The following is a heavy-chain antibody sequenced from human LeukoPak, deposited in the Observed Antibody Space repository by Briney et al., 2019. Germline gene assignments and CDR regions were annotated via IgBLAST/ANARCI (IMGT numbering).Heavy chain of an antibody. D-gene: IGHD5-18*01. CDR1: GGSISSYY. Sequence: SETLSLTCTVSGGSISSYYWSWIRQPPGKGLEWIGEINHSGSTNYNPSLKSRVTISVDTSKNQFSLKLSSVTAADTAVYYCARRSSRGYSYGNPFDYWGQGTLVTVSS. V-gene: IGHV4-34*01. J-gene: IGHJ4*02. CDR2: INHSGST. CDR3: ARRSSRGYSYGNPFDY.